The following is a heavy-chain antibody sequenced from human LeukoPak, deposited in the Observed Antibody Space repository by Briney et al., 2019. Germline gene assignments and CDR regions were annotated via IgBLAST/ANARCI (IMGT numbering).Heavy chain of an antibody. CDR3: ARGGKYYDILTGYYIGPNFDY. D-gene: IGHD3-9*01. J-gene: IGHJ4*02. CDR1: GVSISSSNW. Sequence: SSETLSLTCAVSGVSISSSNWWSWVRQPPGKGLEWIGEIYHSGSTNYNPSLKSRVTISVDKSKNQFSLKLSSVTAADTAVYYCARGGKYYDILTGYYIGPNFDYWGQGTLVTVSS. CDR2: IYHSGST. V-gene: IGHV4-4*02.